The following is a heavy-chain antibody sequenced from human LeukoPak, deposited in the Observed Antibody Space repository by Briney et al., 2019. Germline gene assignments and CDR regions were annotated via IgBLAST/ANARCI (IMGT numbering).Heavy chain of an antibody. CDR2: IYYSGIT. V-gene: IGHV4-39*01. Sequence: PSETLSLXCTVSGGSISSSSYYWGWIRQPPGKGLEWIGSIYYSGITYYNPSLKSRVTISVDTSKNQFSLKLSSVTAADTAVYYCARRVVRGVINYWGQGTLVTVSS. CDR1: GGSISSSSYY. CDR3: ARRVVRGVINY. D-gene: IGHD3-10*01. J-gene: IGHJ4*02.